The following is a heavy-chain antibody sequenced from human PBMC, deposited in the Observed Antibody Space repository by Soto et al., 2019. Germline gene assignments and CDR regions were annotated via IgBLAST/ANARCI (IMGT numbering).Heavy chain of an antibody. J-gene: IGHJ6*02. CDR2: IYYSGST. CDR3: AREPAGSGYYSLPYYGMDV. CDR1: GGSISSGDYY. D-gene: IGHD3-3*01. Sequence: SETLSLTCTVSGGSISSGDYYWSWIRQPPGKGLEWIGYIYYSGSTYYNPSLKSRVTISVDTSKNQFSLKLSSVTAADTAVYYCAREPAGSGYYSLPYYGMDVWGQGTTVTVSS. V-gene: IGHV4-30-4*01.